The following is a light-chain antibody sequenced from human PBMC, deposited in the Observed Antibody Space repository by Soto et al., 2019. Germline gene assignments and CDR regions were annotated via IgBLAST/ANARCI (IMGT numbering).Light chain of an antibody. V-gene: IGKV1-5*03. CDR1: QSISTW. CDR2: KAS. Sequence: DIQMTQSPSTLSTFVGDRVTITCRASQSISTWLAWYQQKPGKAPKLLIYKASTLESGVPSRFSGSGSGTEFTLTISSLQADDLATYYCQEYTRDPRTFGHGTKVEIK. J-gene: IGKJ1*01. CDR3: QEYTRDPRT.